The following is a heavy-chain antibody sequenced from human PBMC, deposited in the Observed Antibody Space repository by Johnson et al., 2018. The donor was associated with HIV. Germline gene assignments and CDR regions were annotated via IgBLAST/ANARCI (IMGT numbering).Heavy chain of an antibody. CDR1: GFTFDDYG. Sequence: MQLVESGGGVVRPGGSLRLSCAASGFTFDDYGMSWVRQAPGKGLEWVSGINWNGGSTGYADSVKGRFTISRDNSKNTLYLQMNSLRAEDTAVYYCASVLAAAAMGAFDIWGQGTMVTVSS. J-gene: IGHJ3*02. CDR2: INWNGGST. D-gene: IGHD6-13*01. V-gene: IGHV3-20*04. CDR3: ASVLAAAAMGAFDI.